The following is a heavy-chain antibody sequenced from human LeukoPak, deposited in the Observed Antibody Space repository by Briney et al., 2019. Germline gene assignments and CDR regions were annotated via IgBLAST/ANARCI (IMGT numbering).Heavy chain of an antibody. CDR2: TSGSGGNT. D-gene: IGHD6-19*01. Sequence: PGGSLRLSCAVSGFTVSGNYMSWVRQAPGKGLEWVSGTSGSGGNTYYADSVKGRFTISRDNSKNTLYLQMNSLRAEDTALYYCAKDMGRAVAGSLDYWGQGTLVTVAS. CDR1: GFTVSGNY. V-gene: IGHV3-23*01. J-gene: IGHJ4*02. CDR3: AKDMGRAVAGSLDY.